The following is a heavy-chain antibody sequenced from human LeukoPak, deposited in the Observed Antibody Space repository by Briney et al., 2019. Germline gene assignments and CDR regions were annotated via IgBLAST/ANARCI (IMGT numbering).Heavy chain of an antibody. CDR1: GFTFSSYD. D-gene: IGHD3-10*01. J-gene: IGHJ2*01. Sequence: GGSLRLSCAASGFTFSSYDIHWVRQVTGKGLEWVSAIGIAGDTYYLDSVKGRLTISRENAKNSLYLQMKSLRVGDTAVYYCARGQLVRAGYFDLWGRGTLVTVSS. V-gene: IGHV3-13*01. CDR3: ARGQLVRAGYFDL. CDR2: IGIAGDT.